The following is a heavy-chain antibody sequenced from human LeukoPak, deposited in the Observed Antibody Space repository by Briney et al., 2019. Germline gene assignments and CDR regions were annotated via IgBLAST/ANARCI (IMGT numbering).Heavy chain of an antibody. CDR1: GYTFTGYY. V-gene: IGHV1-2*02. CDR2: INPNSGGT. CDR3: ARGYYDSSGGVDAFDI. Sequence: ASVKVSCKASGYTFTGYYMHWVRQAPGQGLEGMGWINPNSGGTNYAQKFQGRVTMTRDTSISTAYMELSRLRSDDTAVYYCARGYYDSSGGVDAFDIWGQGTMVTVSS. D-gene: IGHD3-22*01. J-gene: IGHJ3*02.